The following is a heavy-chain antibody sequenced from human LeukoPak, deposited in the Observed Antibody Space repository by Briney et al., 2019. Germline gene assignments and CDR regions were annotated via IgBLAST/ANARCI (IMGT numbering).Heavy chain of an antibody. D-gene: IGHD6-13*01. Sequence: GGSPRLSCAASGFTFSSYSMNWVRQAPGKGLEWVSYISTSSSTIYYADSVKGRFTISRDNAKNSLYLQMNSLTAEDTAVYYCARDGGSWRDSPPHYWGQGTLVTVSS. V-gene: IGHV3-48*01. CDR2: ISTSSSTI. CDR3: ARDGGSWRDSPPHY. J-gene: IGHJ4*02. CDR1: GFTFSSYS.